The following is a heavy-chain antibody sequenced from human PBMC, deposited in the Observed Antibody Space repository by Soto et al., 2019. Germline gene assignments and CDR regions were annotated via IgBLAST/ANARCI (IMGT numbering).Heavy chain of an antibody. Sequence: KSSETLSLTCTVSGGSISSGDYYWSWIRQPPGKGLEWIGYIYYSGSTFYNPSLKNRVTISLDTSEIQSSLKLSSVTAADTAVYYCAREEYSYGYDWFDPWGQGTLVTVSS. D-gene: IGHD5-18*01. J-gene: IGHJ5*02. CDR2: IYYSGST. CDR3: AREEYSYGYDWFDP. V-gene: IGHV4-30-4*01. CDR1: GGSISSGDYY.